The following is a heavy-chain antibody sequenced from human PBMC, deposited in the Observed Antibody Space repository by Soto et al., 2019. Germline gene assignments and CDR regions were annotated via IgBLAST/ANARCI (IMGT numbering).Heavy chain of an antibody. CDR3: ARAPTPYGDAWYFDL. D-gene: IGHD4-17*01. CDR1: GFTFSSYD. J-gene: IGHJ2*01. V-gene: IGHV3-13*01. CDR2: IGTAGDT. Sequence: EVQLVESGGGLVQPGGSLRLSCAASGFTFSSYDMHWVRQATGKGLEWVSAIGTAGDTYYPGSVKGRFTISRENAKNSLYLQMNSLRAGDTAVYYCARAPTPYGDAWYFDLWGRGTLVTVSS.